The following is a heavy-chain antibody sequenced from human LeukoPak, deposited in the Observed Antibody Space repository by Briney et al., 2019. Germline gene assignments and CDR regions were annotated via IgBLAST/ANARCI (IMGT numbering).Heavy chain of an antibody. CDR2: IYYSGST. CDR1: GGSISSSSYY. J-gene: IGHJ4*02. D-gene: IGHD1-7*01. CDR3: ARHPIVPEAYNWNYVHYFDY. V-gene: IGHV4-39*01. Sequence: PSETLSLTCTVSGGSISSSSYYWGWIRQPPGKGLEWIGSIYYSGSTYYNPSLKSRVTISVDTSKNQFSLKLSSVTAADTAVYYCARHPIVPEAYNWNYVHYFDYWGQGTLVTVSS.